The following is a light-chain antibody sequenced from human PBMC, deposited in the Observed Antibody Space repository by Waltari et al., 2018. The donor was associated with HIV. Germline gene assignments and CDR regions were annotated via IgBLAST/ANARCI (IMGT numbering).Light chain of an antibody. J-gene: IGKJ3*01. CDR1: PGIRNY. CDR3: QQQNTYPLT. CDR2: SAS. V-gene: IGKV1-9*01. Sequence: DILLTQSPSFLSASVRDRVTISCRATPGIRNYVAWYQQRPGRAPKLLIFSASILQEGVPSRFSASGSGTQFTLTINTLQPEDFATYYCQQQNTYPLTFGPGT.